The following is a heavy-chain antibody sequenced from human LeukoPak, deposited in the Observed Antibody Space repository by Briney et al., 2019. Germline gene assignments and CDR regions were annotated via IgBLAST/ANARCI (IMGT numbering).Heavy chain of an antibody. J-gene: IGHJ4*02. D-gene: IGHD5-12*01. CDR1: GFTVSSNY. CDR2: IYSGGST. V-gene: IGHV3-53*05. CDR3: AKDREWLRSAHDY. Sequence: GGSLRLSCAASGFTVSSNYMSWVRQAPLKGVAWVSVIYSGGSTYYADSVKGRFTISRDNSKNTLYLQMNSLRAEDTAVYYCAKDREWLRSAHDYWGQGTLVTVSS.